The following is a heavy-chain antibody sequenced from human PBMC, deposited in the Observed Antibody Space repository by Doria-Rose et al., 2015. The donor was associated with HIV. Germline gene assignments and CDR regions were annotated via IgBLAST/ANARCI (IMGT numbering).Heavy chain of an antibody. CDR2: SSSTSAYI. D-gene: IGHD3-10*01. Sequence: VQLGQSGGGLVRPGGSLRLSCATSGFTFSSHRINWVRQAPGKGLEWVSSSSSTSAYINYADSVRVRFTISRDNARNSLYLQMDSLRAEDTAIYYCATGVTLDYWGQGTLVTVS. J-gene: IGHJ4*02. V-gene: IGHV3-21*01. CDR1: GFTFSSHR. CDR3: ATGVTLDY.